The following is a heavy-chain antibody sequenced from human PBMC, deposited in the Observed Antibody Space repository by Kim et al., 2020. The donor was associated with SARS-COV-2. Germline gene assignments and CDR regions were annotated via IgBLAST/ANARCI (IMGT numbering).Heavy chain of an antibody. Sequence: SETLSLTCAVYGGSFSGYYWSWIRQPPGKGLEWIGEINHSGSTNYNPSLKSRVTISVDTSKNQFSLKLSSVTAADTAVYYCAELTYGSGTREDYWGQGTLVTVSS. CDR3: AELTYGSGTREDY. CDR2: INHSGST. CDR1: GGSFSGYY. J-gene: IGHJ4*02. D-gene: IGHD3-10*01. V-gene: IGHV4-34*01.